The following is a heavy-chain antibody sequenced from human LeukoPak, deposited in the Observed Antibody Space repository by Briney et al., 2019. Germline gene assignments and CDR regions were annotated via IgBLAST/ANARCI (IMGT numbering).Heavy chain of an antibody. CDR2: INPTSGST. Sequence: ASVKVSCKSSGYXVTAYYMHWVRQAPGQGLEWMGWINPTSGSTNYAQTFRGRVTLTSDTSITTAYMELSRLKSDDTAVYYCAGGNLSGDHDFWGQGTLVTVSS. CDR1: GYXVTAYY. CDR3: AGGNLSGDHDF. D-gene: IGHD1-26*01. J-gene: IGHJ4*02. V-gene: IGHV1-2*02.